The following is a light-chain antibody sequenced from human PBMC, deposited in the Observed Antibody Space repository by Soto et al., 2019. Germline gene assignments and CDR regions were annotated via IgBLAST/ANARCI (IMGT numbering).Light chain of an antibody. CDR3: QSYDNSLSVYVV. J-gene: IGLJ2*01. V-gene: IGLV1-40*01. CDR1: SSNIGAGYD. CDR2: GDI. Sequence: SVLTPPPSVSGAPGQSVTISCTGTSSNIGAGYDVLWYRQLPGTAPKLLIYGDINRPSGVSDRFSGSKSGTSASLAITGLQAEDEAYYYCQSYDNSLSVYVVFGGGTKVTVL.